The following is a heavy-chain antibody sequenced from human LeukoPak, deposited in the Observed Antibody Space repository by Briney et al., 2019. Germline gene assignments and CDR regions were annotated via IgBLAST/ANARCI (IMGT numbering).Heavy chain of an antibody. CDR1: GGSISSYY. CDR2: IYTSGST. V-gene: IGHV4-4*07. J-gene: IGHJ3*01. Sequence: PSETLSLTCTVSGGSISSYYWSWIRQPAGKGLEWIGHIYTSGSTKYNPSLNGRATMSVDTSKNQFSLNLSSVTAADTAVYYCARDHEDIVATIWGEGLNLWGQGTVVTVSS. CDR3: ARDHEDIVATIWGEGLNL. D-gene: IGHD5-12*01.